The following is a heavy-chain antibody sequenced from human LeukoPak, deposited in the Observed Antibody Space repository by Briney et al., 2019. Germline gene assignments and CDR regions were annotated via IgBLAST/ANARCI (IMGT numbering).Heavy chain of an antibody. V-gene: IGHV3-7*01. D-gene: IGHD4-23*01. CDR2: IKEDGSEK. CDR3: TRDYGGNSVY. CDR1: GFTFSSYW. Sequence: PGGSLRLSCAASGFTFSSYWMSWVRQAPGKGLEWVANIKEDGSEKYYVDSVKGRFTISRDDAKNSLYLQMNSLRAEDTAMYYCTRDYGGNSVYWGQGTLVTVSS. J-gene: IGHJ4*02.